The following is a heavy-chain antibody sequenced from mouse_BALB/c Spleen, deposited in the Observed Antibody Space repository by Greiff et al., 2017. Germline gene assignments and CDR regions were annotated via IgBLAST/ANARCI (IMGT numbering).Heavy chain of an antibody. D-gene: IGHD2-3*01. J-gene: IGHJ2*01. CDR3: TRRWTGYYFDY. Sequence: VQLQQSGTVLARPGASVKMSCKASGYSFTSYWMHWVKQRPGQGLECIGAIYPGNSDTSYNQKFKGKAKLTAVTSASTAYMELSSLTNEDSAVYYCTRRWTGYYFDYWGQGTTLTVSS. CDR2: IYPGNSDT. V-gene: IGHV1-5*01. CDR1: GYSFTSYW.